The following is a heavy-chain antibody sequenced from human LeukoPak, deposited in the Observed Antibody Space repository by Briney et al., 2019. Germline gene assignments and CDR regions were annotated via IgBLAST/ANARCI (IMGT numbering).Heavy chain of an antibody. D-gene: IGHD3-22*01. Sequence: SETLSLTCTVSGGSISNYYWSWIRQPPGKGLEWIGYIYYSGSTNYNPSLKSRVTISVDTSKNQFSLKLSSVTAADTAVYYCARPPHYYDTSGYSVWGQGTLVTVSS. J-gene: IGHJ4*02. CDR1: GGSISNYY. CDR3: ARPPHYYDTSGYSV. CDR2: IYYSGST. V-gene: IGHV4-59*08.